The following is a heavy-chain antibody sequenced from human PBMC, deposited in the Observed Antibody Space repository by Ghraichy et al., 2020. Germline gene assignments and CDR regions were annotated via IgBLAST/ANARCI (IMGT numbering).Heavy chain of an antibody. J-gene: IGHJ3*02. V-gene: IGHV3-21*01. Sequence: GSLNISCAASGFIFTSYSLNWVRQAPGKGLEWVSSISSSSIYIYYAESVQGPFTISRDNARNSLYLQMSSLRAEDTAVYYCASSTTSYRSSVLNAFDIWGQGTMVTVSS. D-gene: IGHD2-2*01. CDR1: GFIFTSYS. CDR2: ISSSSIYI. CDR3: ASSTTSYRSSVLNAFDI.